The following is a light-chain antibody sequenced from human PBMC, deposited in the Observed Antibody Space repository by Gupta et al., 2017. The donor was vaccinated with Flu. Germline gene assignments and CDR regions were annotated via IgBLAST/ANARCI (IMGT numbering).Light chain of an antibody. J-gene: IGKJ3*01. V-gene: IGKV3-11*01. CDR1: QNIDNL. CDR2: AAS. CDR3: QHRMSWHPGHT. Sequence: EIVLTQSPATLSLSPGESATLSCWASQNIDNLLAWYQNKPGQAPGLLFYAASNRANGITARCSGSGAGTDCILTISSLEPEDSAVYYCQHRMSWHPGHTFGHGTKVDIK.